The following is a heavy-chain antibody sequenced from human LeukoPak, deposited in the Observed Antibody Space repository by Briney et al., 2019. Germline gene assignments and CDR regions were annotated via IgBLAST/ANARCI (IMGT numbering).Heavy chain of an antibody. CDR2: IYYSGST. V-gene: IGHV4-39*07. Sequence: SETLSLTCTVSGGSISSSSYYWGWIRQPPGKGLEWIGSIYYSGSTYYNPSLKSRVTISVDTSKNQFSLKLSSVTAADTAVYYCAREPTAYFDYWGQGTLVTVSS. CDR1: GGSISSSSYY. D-gene: IGHD2-2*01. CDR3: AREPTAYFDY. J-gene: IGHJ4*02.